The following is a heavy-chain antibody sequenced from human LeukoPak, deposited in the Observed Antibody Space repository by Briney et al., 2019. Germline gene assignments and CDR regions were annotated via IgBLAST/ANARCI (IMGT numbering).Heavy chain of an antibody. D-gene: IGHD6-19*01. Sequence: ASVKVSCKASGYTFTGYCMHWLRQAPGQGLEWMGWINPNSGGTNYAQKFQGRVTMTRDTSISTAYMELSRLRSDDTAVYYCARSSSGWESPYYFDYWGQGTLVTVSS. J-gene: IGHJ4*02. CDR2: INPNSGGT. CDR1: GYTFTGYC. V-gene: IGHV1-2*02. CDR3: ARSSSGWESPYYFDY.